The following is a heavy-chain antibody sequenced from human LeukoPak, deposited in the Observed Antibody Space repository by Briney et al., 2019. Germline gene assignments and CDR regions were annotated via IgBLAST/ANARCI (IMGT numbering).Heavy chain of an antibody. CDR2: IYYSGST. CDR3: ARDKGLPQAFDI. J-gene: IGHJ3*02. V-gene: IGHV4-30-4*01. Sequence: SETLSLTCTVSGGSISSGDYYWSWIRQPPGKGLEWIGYIYYSGSTYYNPSLKSRVTISVDTSKNQFSLKLSSVTAADTAVYYCARDKGLPQAFDIWGQGTMVTVSS. D-gene: IGHD5/OR15-5a*01. CDR1: GGSISSGDYY.